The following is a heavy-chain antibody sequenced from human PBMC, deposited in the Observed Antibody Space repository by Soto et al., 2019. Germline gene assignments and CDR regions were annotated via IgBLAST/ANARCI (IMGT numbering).Heavy chain of an antibody. CDR2: ISYDGSNK. Sequence: QVQLVESGGGVVQPGRSLRLSCAASGFTFSSYGMHWVRQAPGKGLEWVAVISYDGSNKYYADSVKGRFTISRDNSKNTLYLQMNSLRAEDTAVYYCAKEGRDCTNGVCSEKSFDYWGQGTLVTVSS. D-gene: IGHD2-8*01. CDR1: GFTFSSYG. J-gene: IGHJ4*02. V-gene: IGHV3-30*18. CDR3: AKEGRDCTNGVCSEKSFDY.